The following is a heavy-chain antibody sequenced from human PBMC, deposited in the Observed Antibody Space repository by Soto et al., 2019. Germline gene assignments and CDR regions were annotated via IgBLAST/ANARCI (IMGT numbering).Heavy chain of an antibody. V-gene: IGHV3-49*03. CDR2: IRSKAYGGTT. CDR1: GFTFGDYA. Sequence: GQSLRISSTTSGFTFGDYAMSWFRQAQGKGLEWVGFIRSKAYGGTTEYAASVKGRFTISRDDSKSIAYLQMNSLKTEDTAVYYCTRDPESSYYDFWSGPLPPDWYGMDVWGQGTTVTVSS. CDR3: TRDPESSYYDFWSGPLPPDWYGMDV. J-gene: IGHJ6*02. D-gene: IGHD3-3*01.